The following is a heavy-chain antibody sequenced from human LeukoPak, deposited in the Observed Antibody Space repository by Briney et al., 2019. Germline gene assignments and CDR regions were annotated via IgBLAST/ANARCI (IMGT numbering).Heavy chain of an antibody. V-gene: IGHV4-59*01. J-gene: IGHJ5*02. CDR2: IYYSGST. D-gene: IGHD3-22*01. CDR1: GGSISSYY. CDR3: ATGAGLITMIPMGSDP. Sequence: SETLSLTCTVSGGSISSYYWSWIRQPPGKGLEWIGYIYYSGSTNYNPSLKSRVTISVDTSKNQFSLKLSSVTAADTAVYYCATGAGLITMIPMGSDPWGQGTLVTVSS.